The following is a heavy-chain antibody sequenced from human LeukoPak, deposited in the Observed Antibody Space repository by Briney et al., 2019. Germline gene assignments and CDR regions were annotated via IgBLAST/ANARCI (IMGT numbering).Heavy chain of an antibody. D-gene: IGHD1-26*01. Sequence: SETLSLTCTVSGGSISSYYRSWIRQPPGKGLEWIGYIYYSGSTNYNPSLKSRVTISVDTSKNQFSLKLSSVTAADTAVYYCARNSGSFQTYYFDYWGQGTLVTVSS. J-gene: IGHJ4*02. CDR3: ARNSGSFQTYYFDY. CDR2: IYYSGST. CDR1: GGSISSYY. V-gene: IGHV4-59*01.